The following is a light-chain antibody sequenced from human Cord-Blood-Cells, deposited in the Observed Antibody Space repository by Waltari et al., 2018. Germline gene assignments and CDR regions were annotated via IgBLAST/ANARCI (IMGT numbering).Light chain of an antibody. CDR1: QRVSSN. V-gene: IGKV3-15*01. CDR3: QQYNNWYT. CDR2: GAS. Sequence: EIVMTQSPATLPVSHGESATLPCRASQRVSSNLALYQQKPGQAHRLIIYGASTRATGIPARFSGSGSGTEFTLTISSLQSEDFAVYYCQQYNNWYTFGQGTKLEIK. J-gene: IGKJ2*01.